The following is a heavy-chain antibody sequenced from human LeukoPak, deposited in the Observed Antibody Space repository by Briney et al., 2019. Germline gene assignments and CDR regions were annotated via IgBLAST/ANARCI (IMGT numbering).Heavy chain of an antibody. J-gene: IGHJ4*02. CDR3: ASGVVRGVITADY. CDR2: MNPNSGNT. Sequence: ASVKVSCKASGYTFTSHDINWVRQATGQGLEWMGWMNPNSGNTGYAQKFQGRVTMTRNTSISTAYMELSSLRSEDTAVYYCASGVVRGVITADYWGQGTLVTVSS. V-gene: IGHV1-8*01. CDR1: GYTFTSHD. D-gene: IGHD3-10*01.